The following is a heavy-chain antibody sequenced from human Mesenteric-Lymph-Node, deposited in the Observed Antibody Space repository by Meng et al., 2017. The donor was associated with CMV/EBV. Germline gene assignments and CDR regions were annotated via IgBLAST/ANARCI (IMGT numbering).Heavy chain of an antibody. D-gene: IGHD6-13*01. V-gene: IGHV4-31*02. CDR3: ARIAAAGTLVPFDY. J-gene: IGHJ4*02. Sequence: SGGSISSSGYYWSWIRQHPGKGLEWIGYIYYSGSTYYNPSLKSRVTISVDTSKNQFSLKLSSVTAADTAVYYCARIAAAGTLVPFDYWGQGTLVTVSS. CDR1: GGSISSSGYY. CDR2: IYYSGST.